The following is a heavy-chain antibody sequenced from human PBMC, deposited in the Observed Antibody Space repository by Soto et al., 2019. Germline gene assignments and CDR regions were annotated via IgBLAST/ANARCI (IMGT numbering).Heavy chain of an antibody. CDR1: GGSISSYY. CDR2: IYYSGST. J-gene: IGHJ6*02. V-gene: IGHV4-59*01. CDR3: ARGHYYYGMDV. Sequence: PSETLSLTCTVSGGSISSYYWSWIRQPPGKGLEWIGYIYYSGSTNYNPSLKSRVTISVDTSKNQFSLKLSSVTAADTAVYFCARGHYYYGMDVWGQGITVTVSS.